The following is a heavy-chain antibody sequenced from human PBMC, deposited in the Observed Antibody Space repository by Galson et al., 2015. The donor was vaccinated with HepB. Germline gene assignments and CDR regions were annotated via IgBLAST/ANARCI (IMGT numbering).Heavy chain of an antibody. CDR2: MNAGNGNT. CDR1: GYTFTSYA. V-gene: IGHV1-3*01. J-gene: IGHJ3*02. Sequence: SVKVSCQASGYTFTSYAMHWVRQAPGQRLEWMGWMNAGNGNTKYSQKFQGRVTITRDTSASTAYMDLSSLRSEDTAIYYCARARIQLWSDDAFDIWGQGTMVTVSS. CDR3: ARARIQLWSDDAFDI. D-gene: IGHD5-18*01.